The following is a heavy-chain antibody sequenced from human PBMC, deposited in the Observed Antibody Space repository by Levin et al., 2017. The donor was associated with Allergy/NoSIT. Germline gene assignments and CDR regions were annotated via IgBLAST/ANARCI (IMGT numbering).Heavy chain of an antibody. Sequence: GGSLRLSCAASGLTFSRDDMHWIRQAPGKGLEWLALISYDGSNKDYINSVRGRFTVSRDNSKNMLYLQMNSLRPEDTAVYYCAKKTSGYGYFDYWGQGTLVTVAS. CDR1: GLTFSRDD. D-gene: IGHD5-12*01. CDR3: AKKTSGYGYFDY. CDR2: ISYDGSNK. V-gene: IGHV3-30*18. J-gene: IGHJ4*02.